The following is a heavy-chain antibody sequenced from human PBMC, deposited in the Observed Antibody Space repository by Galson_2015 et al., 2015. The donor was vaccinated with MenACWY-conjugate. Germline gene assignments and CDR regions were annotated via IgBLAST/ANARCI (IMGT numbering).Heavy chain of an antibody. CDR2: IYYSGST. Sequence: SETLSLTCIVSGDSISSSTYYWGWIRQSPGKGLEWIGSIYYSGSTYYNPSLKSRVTISIDTSKNQFSLKLTSVTAADTAVYYCARVEPKARNGYNKGGLDAFDIWGQGITVTVSS. D-gene: IGHD5-24*01. V-gene: IGHV4-39*07. CDR3: ARVEPKARNGYNKGGLDAFDI. CDR1: GDSISSSTYY. J-gene: IGHJ3*02.